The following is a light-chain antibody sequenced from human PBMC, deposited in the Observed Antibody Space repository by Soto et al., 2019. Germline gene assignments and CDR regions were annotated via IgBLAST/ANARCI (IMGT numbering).Light chain of an antibody. Sequence: DIVMTQSPVSLPVTPGEPASISCRSSQSLLHSNGYNYLDRYLQKPGQSPQLLIYLGSNRASGVPGRFSASASGTDFTLTISRVEAEDVGVYYCMGALQSPPTFGQGTKVDIK. CDR1: QSLLHSNGYNY. J-gene: IGKJ1*01. CDR2: LGS. CDR3: MGALQSPPT. V-gene: IGKV2-28*01.